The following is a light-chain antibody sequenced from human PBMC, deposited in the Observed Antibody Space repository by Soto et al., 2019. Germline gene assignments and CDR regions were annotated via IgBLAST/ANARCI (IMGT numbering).Light chain of an antibody. CDR2: WAS. V-gene: IGKV4-1*01. J-gene: IGKJ1*01. Sequence: DIVMTQSPDSLAVSLGERATINCKSSQSVLYSSNNKNYLAWYQQKPGQPPKLLIYWASTRESGVPDRFRGSGSGTDFTLTITSLQAEDVAVYYCQQYYSYKWTFGQGTKVEIK. CDR1: QSVLYSSNNKNY. CDR3: QQYYSYKWT.